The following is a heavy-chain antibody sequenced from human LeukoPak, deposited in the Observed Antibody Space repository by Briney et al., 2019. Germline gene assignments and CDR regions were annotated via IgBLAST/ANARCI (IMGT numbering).Heavy chain of an antibody. Sequence: GGSLRLSCATSGFTFSSNWMSWVRHAPGRGLDWVANIKPDGSAEYYAASVKGRFTVSRDNAKNSLYLQMNSLRVEDTAVYYCARLLYDSSGYYWFDYWGQGTLVTVSS. J-gene: IGHJ4*02. D-gene: IGHD3-22*01. CDR1: GFTFSSNW. CDR2: IKPDGSAE. CDR3: ARLLYDSSGYYWFDY. V-gene: IGHV3-7*01.